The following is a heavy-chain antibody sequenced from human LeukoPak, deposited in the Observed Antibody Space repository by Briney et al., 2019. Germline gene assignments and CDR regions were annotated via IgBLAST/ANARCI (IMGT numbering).Heavy chain of an antibody. Sequence: GGSLRLSCAASGFTFSSYEMHWVRQAPGKGLEWVSYISSSGSTIYYADSVKGRFTIYRDNAKNSLYLQMNSLRAEDTAVYYCARSRYGDYFDYWGQGTLVTVSS. CDR2: ISSSGSTI. CDR3: ARSRYGDYFDY. D-gene: IGHD4-17*01. J-gene: IGHJ4*02. CDR1: GFTFSSYE. V-gene: IGHV3-48*03.